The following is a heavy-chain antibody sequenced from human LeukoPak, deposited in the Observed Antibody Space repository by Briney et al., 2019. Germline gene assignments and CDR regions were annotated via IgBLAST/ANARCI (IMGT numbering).Heavy chain of an antibody. CDR2: IYHIGST. V-gene: IGHV4-38-2*02. CDR3: ARLERVL. Sequence: SETLSLTCIVSGFSITSGYYWGWIRQPPGKGLEWIGSIYHIGSTYYSPSLKSRVSLSVDTSKNQFSLKLSSVTAADTAVYYCARLERVLWGQGTLVTVSS. D-gene: IGHD3-10*01. CDR1: GFSITSGYY. J-gene: IGHJ4*02.